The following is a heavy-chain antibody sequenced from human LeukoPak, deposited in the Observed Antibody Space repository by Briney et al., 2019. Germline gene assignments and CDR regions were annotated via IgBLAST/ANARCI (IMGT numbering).Heavy chain of an antibody. Sequence: ASVKVSCKASGYTFTSYAMHWVRQAPGQRLEWMGWINAGNGNTKYSQKFQGRVTITRDTSASTAYMELSSLRSEDTAVYYCARDSKMLAQRDYGMDVWGQGTTVTVSS. CDR1: GYTFTSYA. D-gene: IGHD2-8*01. V-gene: IGHV1-3*01. CDR3: ARDSKMLAQRDYGMDV. CDR2: INAGNGNT. J-gene: IGHJ6*02.